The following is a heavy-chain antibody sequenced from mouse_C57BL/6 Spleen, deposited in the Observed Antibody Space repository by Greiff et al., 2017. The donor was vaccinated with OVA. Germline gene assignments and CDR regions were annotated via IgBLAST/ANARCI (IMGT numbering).Heavy chain of an antibody. CDR3: ARDDGYYGYFDV. CDR1: GYSITSGYY. CDR2: ISYDGSN. V-gene: IGHV3-6*01. Sequence: EVHLVESGPGLVKPSQSLSLTCSVTGYSITSGYYWNWIRQFPGNKLEWMGYISYDGSNNYNPSLKNRISITRDTSKNQFFLKLNSVTTEDTATYYCARDDGYYGYFDVWGTGTTVTVSS. J-gene: IGHJ1*03. D-gene: IGHD2-3*01.